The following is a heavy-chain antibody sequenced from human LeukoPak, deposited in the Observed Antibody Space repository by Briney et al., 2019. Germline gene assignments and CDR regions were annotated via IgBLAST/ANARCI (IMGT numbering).Heavy chain of an antibody. Sequence: GASVKVSCKASGYTFTGYYMHWVRQAPGQGLEWMGWINPNSGGTNYAQKFQGRVTMTRDTSISTVYVELSRLRSDDTAVYYCARPSLGYCSSTSCDMNYWGQGTLVTVSS. CDR1: GYTFTGYY. V-gene: IGHV1-2*02. CDR3: ARPSLGYCSSTSCDMNY. J-gene: IGHJ4*02. CDR2: INPNSGGT. D-gene: IGHD2-2*02.